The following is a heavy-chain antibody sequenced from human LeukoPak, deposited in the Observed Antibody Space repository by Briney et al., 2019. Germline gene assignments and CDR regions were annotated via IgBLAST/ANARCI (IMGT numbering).Heavy chain of an antibody. J-gene: IGHJ5*02. CDR2: ISYDGSNK. Sequence: GGSLRLSSAASGFTFSSYSMNWVRQAPGKGLEWVAVISYDGSNKYYADSVKGRFTISRDNSKNTLYLQMNSLRAEDTAVYYCARDPGYCSGGSCYSEGLWFDPWGQGTLVTVSS. CDR1: GFTFSSYS. V-gene: IGHV3-30*03. CDR3: ARDPGYCSGGSCYSEGLWFDP. D-gene: IGHD2-15*01.